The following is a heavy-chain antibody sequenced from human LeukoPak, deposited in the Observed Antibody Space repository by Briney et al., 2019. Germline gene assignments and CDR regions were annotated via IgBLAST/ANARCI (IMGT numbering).Heavy chain of an antibody. D-gene: IGHD5-12*01. J-gene: IGHJ4*02. CDR2: IRSRADNYAT. CDR3: TRQIVATASIDD. Sequence: SGGSLRLSCVASGFTFSDSSMHWVRQASGKGLEWVGRIRSRADNYATGYGASVKGRFTISRDDSKNTAYLQMNSLKIEDTAVYYCTRQIVATASIDDWGQGTLVTVSS. V-gene: IGHV3-73*01. CDR1: GFTFSDSS.